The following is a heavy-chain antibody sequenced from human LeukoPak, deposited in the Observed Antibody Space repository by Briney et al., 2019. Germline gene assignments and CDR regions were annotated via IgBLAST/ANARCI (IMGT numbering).Heavy chain of an antibody. CDR3: ARGQATVTRN. CDR2: INHSGST. J-gene: IGHJ4*02. CDR1: GGSFSGYY. D-gene: IGHD4-11*01. Sequence: SETLSLTCAVYGGSFSGYYWSWIRQPPGKGLEWIGEINHSGSTNYNPSLKSRVTISADTSKNQFSLKLSSVTAADTAVYYCARGQATVTRNWGQGTLVTVSS. V-gene: IGHV4-34*01.